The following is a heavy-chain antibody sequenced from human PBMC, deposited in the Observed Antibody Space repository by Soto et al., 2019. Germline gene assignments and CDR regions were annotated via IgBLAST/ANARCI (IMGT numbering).Heavy chain of an antibody. CDR1: GGTFSSYA. CDR3: SRKVSSCWPTSWYYGMDV. CDR2: IIPIFGTA. V-gene: IGHV1-69*12. Sequence: QVQLVQSGAEVKKPGSSVKVSCKASGGTFSSYAISWVRQAPGQGLEWMGGIIPIFGTANYAQKFQGRVTITADESTSTAYMGLSSLRSEDTAVYYCSRKVSSCWPTSWYYGMDVWGQGTTVTVSS. J-gene: IGHJ6*02. D-gene: IGHD6-19*01.